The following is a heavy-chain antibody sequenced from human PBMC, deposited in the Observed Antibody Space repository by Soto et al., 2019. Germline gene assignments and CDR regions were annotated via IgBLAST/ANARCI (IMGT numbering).Heavy chain of an antibody. J-gene: IGHJ6*03. CDR1: GFIFSNYP. CDR2: ISSSADT. V-gene: IGHV3-23*01. D-gene: IGHD2-15*01. Sequence: PGGSLRLSCAASGFIFSNYPMNWVRQAPGKGLDWVSTISSSADTYYPDSVNGRFTISRDNSKNTLYLQMNSLRAEDTAVYYCAKGTRRRSEGGGSRAYYYYYYMDVWGKGTTVTVSS. CDR3: AKGTRRRSEGGGSRAYYYYYYMDV.